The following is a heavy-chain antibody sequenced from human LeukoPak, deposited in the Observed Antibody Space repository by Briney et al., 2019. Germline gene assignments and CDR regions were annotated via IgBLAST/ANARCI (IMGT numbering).Heavy chain of an antibody. J-gene: IGHJ3*02. D-gene: IGHD2-15*01. CDR1: GYTFTGYY. V-gene: IGHV1-2*02. CDR2: INPNSGGT. Sequence: ASVKVSCKASGYTFTGYYMHWVRQAPGQGLEWMGWINPNSGGTNYAQKFQGRVTMTRDTSITTAYMELSRLRSDDTAVFYCATGNRYCTDGSCYALDAFDIWGQGTMVTVSS. CDR3: ATGNRYCTDGSCYALDAFDI.